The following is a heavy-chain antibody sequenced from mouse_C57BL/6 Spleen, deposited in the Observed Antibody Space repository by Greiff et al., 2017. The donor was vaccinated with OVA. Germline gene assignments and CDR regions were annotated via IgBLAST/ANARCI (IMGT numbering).Heavy chain of an antibody. CDR3: ASGGSHYAMDY. D-gene: IGHD1-1*02. V-gene: IGHV1-7*01. CDR1: GYTFTSYW. CDR2: INPSSGYT. Sequence: QVQLKQSGAELAKPGASVKLSCKASGYTFTSYWMHWVKQRPGQGLEWIGYINPSSGYTKYNQKFKDKATLTADKSSSTAYMQLSSLTYEDSADYYCASGGSHYAMDYWGQGTSVTVSA. J-gene: IGHJ4*01.